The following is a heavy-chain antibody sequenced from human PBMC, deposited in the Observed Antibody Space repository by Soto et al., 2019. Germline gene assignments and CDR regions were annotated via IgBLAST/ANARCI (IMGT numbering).Heavy chain of an antibody. J-gene: IGHJ5*02. CDR2: IIPIFGTA. Sequence: QVQLVQSGAEVKKPGSSVKVSCKASGGTFSSYAISWVRQAPGQGLEWMGGIIPIFGTANYAQKFQGRVTITADESTSTAYMELSSLRSEATALYYCASRPNREYWFDPWGQGTLVTVSS. CDR3: ASRPNREYWFDP. V-gene: IGHV1-69*01. CDR1: GGTFSSYA. D-gene: IGHD3-10*01.